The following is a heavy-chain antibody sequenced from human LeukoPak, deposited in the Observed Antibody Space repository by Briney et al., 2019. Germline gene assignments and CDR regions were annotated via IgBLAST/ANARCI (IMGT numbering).Heavy chain of an antibody. CDR2: ISYDGSNK. J-gene: IGHJ6*03. D-gene: IGHD3-10*01. CDR1: GFTFSSYG. CDR3: AKGPPATITMVRGVASDYYYYMDV. Sequence: PGRSLRLSCAASGFTFSSYGMHWVRQAPGKGLEWVAVISYDGSNKYYADSVKGRFTISRDNSKNTLYLQMNSLRAEDTALYYCAKGPPATITMVRGVASDYYYYMDVWGKGTTVTISS. V-gene: IGHV3-30*18.